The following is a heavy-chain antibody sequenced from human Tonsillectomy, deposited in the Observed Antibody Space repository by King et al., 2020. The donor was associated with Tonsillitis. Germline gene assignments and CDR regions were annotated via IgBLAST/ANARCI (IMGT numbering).Heavy chain of an antibody. D-gene: IGHD3-16*02. Sequence: QLVQSGGGLVKPGGSLRLSCAASGFTFSDYYMSWIRQAPGKGLEWVSYISSSSSYTNYADSVKGRFTISKENAKNSLYLQMNSLRAEDTAVYYCAIANYVWGSYRPDPDYWGQGTLVTVSS. CDR2: ISSSSSYT. CDR1: GFTFSDYY. J-gene: IGHJ4*02. V-gene: IGHV3-11*06. CDR3: AIANYVWGSYRPDPDY.